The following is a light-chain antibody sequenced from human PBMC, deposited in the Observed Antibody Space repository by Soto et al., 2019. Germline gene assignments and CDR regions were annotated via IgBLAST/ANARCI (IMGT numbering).Light chain of an antibody. CDR2: AAS. Sequence: DIQMTQSPSSLSASVGDRVTITCRASQSISSWLAWYQQKPGKAPNLLIYAASSLQSGVSSRFSGSGSGTDFTLTITSLQPEDFAAYFCQQTYSAPPWTFGPGTKVDIK. V-gene: IGKV1-12*01. CDR3: QQTYSAPPWT. J-gene: IGKJ1*01. CDR1: QSISSW.